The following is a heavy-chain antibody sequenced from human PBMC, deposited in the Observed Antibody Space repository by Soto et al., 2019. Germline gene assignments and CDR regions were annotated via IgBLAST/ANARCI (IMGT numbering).Heavy chain of an antibody. CDR3: VMVDNYVTPTPQDV. D-gene: IGHD3-16*01. Sequence: QVQLVQSGDEVKKPGASVKVSCKASGYIFVNYGIAWVRQDPGQGLEWMGWISPYTGNTHSATKVQGRLTMTTDTSPSTAYMDLGSLTSDDTAVYYCVMVDNYVTPTPQDVWGQGTTVTVSS. CDR1: GYIFVNYG. V-gene: IGHV1-18*01. CDR2: ISPYTGNT. J-gene: IGHJ6*02.